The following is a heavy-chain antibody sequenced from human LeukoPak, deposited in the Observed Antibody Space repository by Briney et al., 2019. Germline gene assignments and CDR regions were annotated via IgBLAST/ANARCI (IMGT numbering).Heavy chain of an antibody. J-gene: IGHJ6*02. Sequence: PGGSLRLSCAASGFTFSSYGMHWVRQAPGKGLEWVAVIWYDGSNKYYADSVKGRFTISRDNSKNTLYLQMNSLRAEDTAVYYCARDAGGYCSSTSCAEYYYYGMDVWGQGTTVTVSS. CDR1: GFTFSSYG. D-gene: IGHD2-2*01. CDR2: IWYDGSNK. CDR3: ARDAGGYCSSTSCAEYYYYGMDV. V-gene: IGHV3-33*01.